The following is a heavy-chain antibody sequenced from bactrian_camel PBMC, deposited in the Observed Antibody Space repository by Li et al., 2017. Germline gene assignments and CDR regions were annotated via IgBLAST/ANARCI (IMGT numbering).Heavy chain of an antibody. CDR3: AKRTAYGRLLYSGGDKDY. CDR1: GFRLTASD. Sequence: HVQLVESGGGSVQVGETLRLSCTASGFRLTASDIDWYRQIPGSACELVSSGTSGGRRYYADSVKGRFTVSQDNAKNTAYLQLNSLKTEDSAMYYCAKRTAYGRLLYSGGDKDYWGQGTQVTVS. D-gene: IGHD6*01. V-gene: IGHV3S53*01. J-gene: IGHJ4*01. CDR2: GTSGGRR.